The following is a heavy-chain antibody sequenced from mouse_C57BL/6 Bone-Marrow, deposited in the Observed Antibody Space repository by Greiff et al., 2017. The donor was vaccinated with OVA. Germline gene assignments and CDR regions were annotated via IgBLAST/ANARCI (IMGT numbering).Heavy chain of an antibody. Sequence: VQLQQPGAELVRPGTSVKLSCKASGYTFTSYWMHWVKQRPGQGLEWIGVIDPSDSYTNYNQKFKGKATLTVDTSSSTAYMQLSSLTSEDSAVYYCAREGGYSAYWGQGTLVTVSA. J-gene: IGHJ3*01. CDR3: AREGGYSAY. D-gene: IGHD2-3*01. CDR2: IDPSDSYT. CDR1: GYTFTSYW. V-gene: IGHV1-59*01.